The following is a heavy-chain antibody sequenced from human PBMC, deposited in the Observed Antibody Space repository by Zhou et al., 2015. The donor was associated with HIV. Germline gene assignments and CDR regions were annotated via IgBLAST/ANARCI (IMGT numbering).Heavy chain of an antibody. CDR2: INSRGTTK. J-gene: IGHJ6*03. D-gene: IGHD3-22*01. V-gene: IGHV3-11*04. CDR1: GLTLSGRY. CDR3: VGGYESSGDWPLYFYSMDI. Sequence: QVQLVESGGGLVRPGGSLRLSCEASGLTLSGRYMTWIRQGPGKGLEWVSYINSRGTTKSYVDSVRGRFTISRDNANNSLHLQMNNLRVEDTAVYYCVGGYESSGDWPLYFYSMDIWGKGTTVTVAS.